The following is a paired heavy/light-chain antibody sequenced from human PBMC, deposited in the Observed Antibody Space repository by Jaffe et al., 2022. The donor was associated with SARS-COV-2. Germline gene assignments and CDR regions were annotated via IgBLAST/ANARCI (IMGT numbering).Light chain of an antibody. J-gene: IGKJ3*01. CDR2: WAS. CDR3: QQYYSPPFT. Sequence: DIVMTQSPDSLAVSLGERATINCKSSQSVLHSSNNKNYLGWYQQKPGQPPKLLIYWASTRESGVPDRFSGSGSGTDFTLTISSLQAEDVAVYYCQQYYSPPFTFGPGTKVDIK. V-gene: IGKV4-1*01. CDR1: QSVLHSSNNKNY.
Heavy chain of an antibody. CDR2: IKSKTDGGTT. V-gene: IGHV3-15*01. CDR1: GFTFTNAW. CDR3: TTGYCSSTICYTWGYFQH. J-gene: IGHJ1*01. Sequence: EVQLVESGGGLVKPGGSLRLSCAASGFTFTNAWMSWVRQAPGKGLEWVGRIKSKTDGGTTDYAAPVKGRFTISRDDSKNTLYLQMNSLKTEDTAVYYCTTGYCSSTICYTWGYFQHWGQGTLITVSS. D-gene: IGHD2-2*02.